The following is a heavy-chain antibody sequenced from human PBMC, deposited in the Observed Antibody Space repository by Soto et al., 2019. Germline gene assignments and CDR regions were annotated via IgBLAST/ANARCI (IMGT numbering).Heavy chain of an antibody. CDR2: ISSKSAYI. V-gene: IGHV3-21*01. CDR1: GFNFNTYT. J-gene: IGHJ4*02. Sequence: EVQLVESGGLVKPGESLRLSCVASGFNFNTYTMSWVRQAPGKGLEWVSSISSKSAYIYYADSVEGRFTVSRDNAKTSLYLQMTALRADDTAVYYCARVGRYYSESTESDWGQGTLVTVSS. D-gene: IGHD3-22*01. CDR3: ARVGRYYSESTESD.